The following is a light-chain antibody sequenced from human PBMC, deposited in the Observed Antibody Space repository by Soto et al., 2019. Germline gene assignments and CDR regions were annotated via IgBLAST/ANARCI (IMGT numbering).Light chain of an antibody. J-gene: IGLJ1*01. V-gene: IGLV2-14*01. CDR1: SSNVGGYNY. CDR3: GSYTTSSTLAV. CDR2: EVS. Sequence: QSVLTQPACVSGSPGQSITISCTGTSSNVGGYNYVSWYQQHPGKAPKLIIYEVSNRPSGVSDRFSGSKSGNTASLTISGLQAEDEADYYCGSYTTSSTLAVFGTGTKVTVL.